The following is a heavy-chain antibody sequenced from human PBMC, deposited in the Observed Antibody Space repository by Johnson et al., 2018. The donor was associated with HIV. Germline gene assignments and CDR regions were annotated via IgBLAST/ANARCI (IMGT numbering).Heavy chain of an antibody. V-gene: IGHV3-33*08. Sequence: QVQLVESGGGVVQPGRSLRLSCAASGFTFSSYGIHWVRQAPGKGLEWVAFIRYDGSNKYYADSVKGRFTISRDNAQNTLYLQMNSLRAEDTAVYYCAREVGIQLWSSDAFDIWGQGTMVTVSS. CDR1: GFTFSSYG. CDR2: IRYDGSNK. J-gene: IGHJ3*02. D-gene: IGHD5-18*01. CDR3: AREVGIQLWSSDAFDI.